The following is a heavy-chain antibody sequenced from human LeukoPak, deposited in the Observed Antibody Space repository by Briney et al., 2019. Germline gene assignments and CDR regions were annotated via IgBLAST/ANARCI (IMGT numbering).Heavy chain of an antibody. J-gene: IGHJ4*02. Sequence: PSETLSLTCTVSGGSISSYYWSWIRQPAGKGLEWIGRIYTSGSTNYNPSLKGRVTMSVDTSKNQFSLKLSSVTAADTAVYYCARDFYLHDYGDPLGYWGQGTLVTVSS. CDR3: ARDFYLHDYGDPLGY. D-gene: IGHD4-17*01. V-gene: IGHV4-4*07. CDR1: GGSISSYY. CDR2: IYTSGST.